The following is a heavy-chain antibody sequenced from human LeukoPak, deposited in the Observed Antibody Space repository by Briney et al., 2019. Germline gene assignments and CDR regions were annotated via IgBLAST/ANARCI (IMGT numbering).Heavy chain of an antibody. V-gene: IGHV3-23*01. J-gene: IGHJ4*02. CDR3: AQHTYSSPYSFDY. CDR2: IEGGGHST. D-gene: IGHD4-11*01. CDR1: GFIFGDFA. Sequence: PGGSLRLSCAASGFIFGDFAMDWVRQAPGKCLEWISGIEGGGHSTHYADSVKGRFTISRDNPRSTLYLEMENLRVEDTAIYYCAQHTYSSPYSFDYWGQGTLVIVSS.